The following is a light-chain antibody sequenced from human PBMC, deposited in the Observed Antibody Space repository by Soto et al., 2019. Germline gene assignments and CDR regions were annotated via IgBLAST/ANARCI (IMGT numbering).Light chain of an antibody. CDR1: QSVLYRSNNKNH. J-gene: IGKJ4*01. CDR2: WAS. Sequence: DIVMTQSPDSLAVSLGERATMNCKSSQSVLYRSNNKNHLAWYQQKPGQPPKLIIYWASTRESGVPERFSGSGSGTDFTLTISSLEAEDVAVYWCYQYFCVPFTFGGGTKVEI. CDR3: YQYFCVPFT. V-gene: IGKV4-1*01.